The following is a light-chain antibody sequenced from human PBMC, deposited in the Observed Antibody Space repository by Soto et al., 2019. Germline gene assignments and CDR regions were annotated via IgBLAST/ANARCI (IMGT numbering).Light chain of an antibody. CDR1: SSDVGSSNL. J-gene: IGLJ1*01. CDR2: EVS. V-gene: IGLV2-23*02. Sequence: QSVLTQPASVSGSPGQSITFSCTGTSSDVGSSNLVSWYQQHPGKAPKLLIYEVSKRPSGVSNRFSGSKSGNTASLTISGLQTEDEADYYCCSYAGRSTHVFGTGNKVTVL. CDR3: CSYAGRSTHV.